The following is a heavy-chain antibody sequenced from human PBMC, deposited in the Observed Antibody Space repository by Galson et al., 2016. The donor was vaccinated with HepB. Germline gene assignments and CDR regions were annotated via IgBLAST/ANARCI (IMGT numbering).Heavy chain of an antibody. D-gene: IGHD2-2*01. Sequence: SLRLSCAVSGFTFNNAWMNWVRQAPGKGLEWVGRSKCKNDGGAIDYAAPVEGRFTISRDDSRNSVYLQMDSLRADDTAVYFCATLGFCGTTTCNFWGQGTLVTVSS. V-gene: IGHV3-15*07. CDR1: GFTFNNAW. J-gene: IGHJ4*02. CDR2: SKCKNDGGAI. CDR3: ATLGFCGTTTCNF.